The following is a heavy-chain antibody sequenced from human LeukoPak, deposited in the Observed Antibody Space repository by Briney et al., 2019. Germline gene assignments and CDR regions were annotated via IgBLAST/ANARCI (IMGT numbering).Heavy chain of an antibody. CDR2: IGSSGGNI. D-gene: IGHD5-12*01. CDR1: GFSFSGYG. J-gene: IGHJ4*02. Sequence: GGSLRLSCVASGFSFSGYGMSWVRQAPGKGLEWVSAIGSSGGNIHYADSVKGRFAISRDNSRYTLYLEVNSLRAEDTAVYYCARERIDLVDIVATVLYWGQGTLVTVSS. CDR3: ARERIDLVDIVATVLY. V-gene: IGHV3-23*01.